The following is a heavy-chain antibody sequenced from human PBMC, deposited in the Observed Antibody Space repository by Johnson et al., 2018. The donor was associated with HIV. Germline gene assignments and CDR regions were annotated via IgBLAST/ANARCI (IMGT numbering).Heavy chain of an antibody. D-gene: IGHD4-23*01. CDR1: GFTFSSYA. V-gene: IGHV3-30*04. CDR2: ISFDGSNK. J-gene: IGHJ3*02. CDR3: ASPGTVVTGLAFDI. Sequence: QVQLVESGGGVVQPGRSLRLSCAASGFTFSSYAMHWVRQAPGKGLEWVAVISFDGSNKYYADSVKGRFTISRDNSKNTLYLQMNSLRAEDTAVYYCASPGTVVTGLAFDIWGQGTMVTVS.